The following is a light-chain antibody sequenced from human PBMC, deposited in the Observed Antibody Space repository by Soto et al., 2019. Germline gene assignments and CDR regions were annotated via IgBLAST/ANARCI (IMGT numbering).Light chain of an antibody. CDR2: DVT. CDR1: SXDVGGYNS. Sequence: QSVLTQPASVSGSPGQSITISCTGTSXDVGGYNSVSWYRQDPGKAPKLIIYDVTYRPSGVSNRFSGSKSGNTASLTISGLQSEDEADYHCSSFTSSITYVFGTGTKVTV. J-gene: IGLJ1*01. CDR3: SSFTSSITYV. V-gene: IGLV2-14*01.